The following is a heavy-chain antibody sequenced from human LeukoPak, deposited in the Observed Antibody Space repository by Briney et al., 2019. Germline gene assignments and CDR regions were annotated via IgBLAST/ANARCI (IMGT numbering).Heavy chain of an antibody. D-gene: IGHD3-22*01. Sequence: GASVKVSCTASGYTFTSYYMHWVRQAPGQGLEWMGIINPSGGSTSYAQKFQGRVTMTRDTSTSTVYMELSSLRSEDTAVYYCARGGYYYDSSGQFDYWGQGTLVTVSS. V-gene: IGHV1-46*01. CDR1: GYTFTSYY. CDR3: ARGGYYYDSSGQFDY. CDR2: INPSGGST. J-gene: IGHJ4*02.